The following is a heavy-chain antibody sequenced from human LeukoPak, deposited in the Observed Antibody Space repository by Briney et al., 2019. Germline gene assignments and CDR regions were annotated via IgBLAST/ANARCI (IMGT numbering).Heavy chain of an antibody. V-gene: IGHV3-23*01. Sequence: PGGCLRLSCAASGFTFSSYAMSWARQAPGEGLEWVSAISGSGGSTYYADSVKGRFTISRDNSKNTLYLQMNSLRAEDTAVYYCAKDRDYYGSGAAFDLWGQGTMVTVSS. CDR1: GFTFSSYA. J-gene: IGHJ3*01. CDR2: ISGSGGST. CDR3: AKDRDYYGSGAAFDL. D-gene: IGHD3-10*01.